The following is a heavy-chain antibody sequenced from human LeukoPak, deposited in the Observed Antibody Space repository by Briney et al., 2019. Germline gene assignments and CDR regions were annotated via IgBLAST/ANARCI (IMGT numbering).Heavy chain of an antibody. CDR1: GFTFDDYA. CDR2: ISWNSGSI. D-gene: IGHD3-10*01. Sequence: PGGSLRLSCAASGFTFDDYAMHWVRQAPGKGLEWVSGISWNSGSIGYADSVKGRFTISRDNAKNSLYLQMNSLRAEDTALYYCAKDMVRGVNNYYYYMDVWGKGTTVTISS. J-gene: IGHJ6*03. CDR3: AKDMVRGVNNYYYYMDV. V-gene: IGHV3-9*01.